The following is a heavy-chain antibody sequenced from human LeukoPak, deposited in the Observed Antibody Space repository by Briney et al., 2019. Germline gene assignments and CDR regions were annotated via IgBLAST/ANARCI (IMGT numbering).Heavy chain of an antibody. CDR1: GLTFSSYA. D-gene: IGHD3-22*01. CDR2: IIGNGGST. V-gene: IGHV3-23*01. CDR3: AGGEGEYYESSGYYCDFDY. Sequence: GGSLRLSCAAHGLTFSSYAMRWIRQAPGRGLGWDAAIIGNGGSTYYADSVKARFTISRDNTKNTPYMRMNSLRVEGTAVYYRAGGEGEYYESSGYYCDFDYWDQGTLVTVSA. J-gene: IGHJ4*02.